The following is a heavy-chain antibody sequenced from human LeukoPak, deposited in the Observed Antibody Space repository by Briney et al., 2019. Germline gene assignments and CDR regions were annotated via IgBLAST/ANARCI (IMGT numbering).Heavy chain of an antibody. CDR1: GFTFSSYA. V-gene: IGHV3-48*04. CDR2: IRSRSTTI. D-gene: IGHD4-23*01. J-gene: IGHJ4*02. CDR3: ARDFGRWFLDY. Sequence: GGSLRLSCAASGFTFSSYAMHWVRQAPGKGLEWVSFIRSRSTTIYYADSVKGRFTISRDNAKNSLYLQMNSLRAEDTAVYYCARDFGRWFLDYWGQGTLVTVSS.